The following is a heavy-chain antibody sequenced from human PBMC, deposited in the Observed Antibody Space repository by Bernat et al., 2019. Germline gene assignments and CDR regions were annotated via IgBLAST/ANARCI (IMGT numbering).Heavy chain of an antibody. Sequence: QVQLVQSGAEVKKPGSSVKVSCKASGGTFSSYAISWVRQAPGQGLEWMGGNIPLFGTANYAQKFESRVTITGNESTRTAYMELSSLRSEDTAVYYCARSLGLRSLYYYYCMDVWGKGTTVTVSS. J-gene: IGHJ6*03. V-gene: IGHV1-69*01. D-gene: IGHD4-17*01. CDR2: NIPLFGTA. CDR3: ARSLGLRSLYYYYCMDV. CDR1: GGTFSSYA.